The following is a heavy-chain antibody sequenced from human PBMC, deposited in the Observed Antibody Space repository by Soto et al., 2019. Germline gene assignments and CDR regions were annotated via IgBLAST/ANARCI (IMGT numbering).Heavy chain of an antibody. CDR1: GYTFTSYG. CDR2: ISAYNGNT. D-gene: IGHD4-17*01. Sequence: GASVKVSCKASGYTFTSYGISWVRQAPGQGLEWMGWISAYNGNTNYAQKLQGRVTMTTDTSTSTAYMELRSLRSDDTAVYYCARLYGDYPPPFYYYYYMDVWGKGTTVTVSS. V-gene: IGHV1-18*01. CDR3: ARLYGDYPPPFYYYYYMDV. J-gene: IGHJ6*03.